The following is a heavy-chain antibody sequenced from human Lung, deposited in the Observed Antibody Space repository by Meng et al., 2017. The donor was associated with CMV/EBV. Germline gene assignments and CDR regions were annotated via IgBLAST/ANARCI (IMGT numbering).Heavy chain of an antibody. CDR1: GYSISSGYY. CDR3: ARARFDY. Sequence: SXTLSLTCTVSGYSISSGYYWGWVRQPPGKGLEWIGSIYHSGSTYYNPSLKSRVTISVDTSKNQFSLKLSSVTAADTAVYYCARARFDYWGQGPLVTVS. CDR2: IYHSGST. V-gene: IGHV4-38-2*02. J-gene: IGHJ4*02.